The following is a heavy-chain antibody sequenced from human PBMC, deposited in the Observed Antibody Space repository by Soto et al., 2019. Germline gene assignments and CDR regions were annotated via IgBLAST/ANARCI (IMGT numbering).Heavy chain of an antibody. CDR3: ARGRSGGLSGGAFDI. V-gene: IGHV1-69*13. J-gene: IGHJ3*02. D-gene: IGHD2-15*01. Sequence: ASVKVSCKASGGTFSSYAISWLRQAPGQGLEWMGGIIPIFGTANYAQKFQGRVTITADESTSTAYMELSSLRSEDTAVYYCARGRSGGLSGGAFDIWGQGTMVTVSS. CDR2: IIPIFGTA. CDR1: GGTFSSYA.